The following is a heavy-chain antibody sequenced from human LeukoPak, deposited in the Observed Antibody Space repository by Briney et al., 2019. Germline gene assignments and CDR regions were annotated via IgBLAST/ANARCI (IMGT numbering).Heavy chain of an antibody. CDR2: IYYSGST. D-gene: IGHD3-10*01. V-gene: IGHV4-39*07. CDR3: ARDDSNGYGSIYYGMDV. CDR1: GGSISSSSYY. J-gene: IGHJ6*02. Sequence: SETLSLTCTVSGGSISSSSYYWGWIRQPPGKGLEWIGSIYYSGSTYYNPSLKSRVTISVDTSKNQFSLKLSSVTAADTAVYYCARDDSNGYGSIYYGMDVWGQGTTVTVSS.